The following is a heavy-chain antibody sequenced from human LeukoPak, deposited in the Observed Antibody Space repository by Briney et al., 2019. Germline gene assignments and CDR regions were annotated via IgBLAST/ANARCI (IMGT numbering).Heavy chain of an antibody. J-gene: IGHJ4*02. V-gene: IGHV3-23*01. Sequence: GGSLRLSCAASGFSFSSYAMSWVRQAPGKGLGWVSSVVVSSGSKYYGDDLTGRYTISRDSSKNRRYLQMNRLRAEDTAVDYCAKKVTRRWTHNSFCDYWGQGTLVTVSS. CDR2: VVVSSGSK. CDR3: AKKVTRRWTHNSFCDY. D-gene: IGHD4-23*01. CDR1: GFSFSSYA.